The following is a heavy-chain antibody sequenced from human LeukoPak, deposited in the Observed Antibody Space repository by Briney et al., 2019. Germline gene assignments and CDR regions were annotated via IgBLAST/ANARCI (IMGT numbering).Heavy chain of an antibody. Sequence: GRSLRLSCAASGFTFSSYGMHWVRQAPGKGLEWVAVISYDGSNKYYADSVKGRFTISRDNSKNTLYLQMNSLRAGDTAVYYCANENYYGSGSYPDYWGQGTLVTVSS. V-gene: IGHV3-30*18. D-gene: IGHD3-10*01. CDR3: ANENYYGSGSYPDY. J-gene: IGHJ4*02. CDR2: ISYDGSNK. CDR1: GFTFSSYG.